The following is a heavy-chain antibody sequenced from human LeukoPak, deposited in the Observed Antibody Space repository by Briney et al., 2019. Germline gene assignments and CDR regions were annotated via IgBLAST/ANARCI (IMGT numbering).Heavy chain of an antibody. CDR3: ARAGIAAATPDY. CDR2: IYYSGST. D-gene: IGHD6-13*01. J-gene: IGHJ4*02. V-gene: IGHV4-59*01. CDR1: GVSISSYY. Sequence: SETLSLTCTVSGVSISSYYWSWIRQPPGKGLEWIGYIYYSGSTNYNPSLKSRVTISVDTSKNQFSLKLSSVTAADTAVYYCARAGIAAATPDYWGQGTLVTVSS.